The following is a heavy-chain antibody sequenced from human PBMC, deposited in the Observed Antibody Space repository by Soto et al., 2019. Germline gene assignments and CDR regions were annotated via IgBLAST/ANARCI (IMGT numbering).Heavy chain of an antibody. Sequence: PSETLSLTCTVSGGSISSYYLSWIRQPPGKGLEWIGYIYYSGSTNYNPSLKSRVTISVDTSKNQFSLKLSSVTAADTAVYYCARAVPDIVVVPAAERINWFDPWGQGTLVTVSS. CDR3: ARAVPDIVVVPAAERINWFDP. CDR2: IYYSGST. J-gene: IGHJ5*02. V-gene: IGHV4-59*01. CDR1: GGSISSYY. D-gene: IGHD2-2*01.